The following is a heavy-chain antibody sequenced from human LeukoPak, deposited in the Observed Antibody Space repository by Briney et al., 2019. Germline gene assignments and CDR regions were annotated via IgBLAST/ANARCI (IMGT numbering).Heavy chain of an antibody. Sequence: GESLKISCKGSGYSFTNYWIGWVRQVPGKGREWRGIIYPGDSDTRYSPSFQGQVTISADKSITTAYLQWSSLKASDTAMYYCARQNRYGSGWYEGGFDYWGQGILVTVSS. J-gene: IGHJ4*02. CDR3: ARQNRYGSGWYEGGFDY. D-gene: IGHD6-19*01. CDR1: GYSFTNYW. CDR2: IYPGDSDT. V-gene: IGHV5-51*01.